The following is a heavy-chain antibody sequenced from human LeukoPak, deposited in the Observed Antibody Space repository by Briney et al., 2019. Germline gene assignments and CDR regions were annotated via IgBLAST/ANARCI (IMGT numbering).Heavy chain of an antibody. Sequence: GGSLRLSCAASGFTFSSYSMNWVRQAPGKGLEWVSSISSSSSYIYYADSVKGRFTISRDNAKNSLYLQMNSLRAEDTAVYYCASLAGSSWSGVDYWGQGTLVTVSS. J-gene: IGHJ4*02. V-gene: IGHV3-21*01. D-gene: IGHD6-13*01. CDR2: ISSSSSYI. CDR3: ASLAGSSWSGVDY. CDR1: GFTFSSYS.